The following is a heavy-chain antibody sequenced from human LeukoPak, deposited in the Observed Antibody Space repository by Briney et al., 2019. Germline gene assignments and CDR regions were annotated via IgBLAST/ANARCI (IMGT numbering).Heavy chain of an antibody. D-gene: IGHD3-3*01. CDR1: GYTLTSYD. J-gene: IGHJ5*02. CDR3: ARERFLTGWFDP. CDR2: MNPNSGNT. Sequence: ASVKVSCKASGYTLTSYDINWVRQATGQGLEWMGWMNPNSGNTGYAQKFQGRVTMTRNTSISTAYKELSSLRSEDTAVYYCARERFLTGWFDPWGQGTLVTVSS. V-gene: IGHV1-8*01.